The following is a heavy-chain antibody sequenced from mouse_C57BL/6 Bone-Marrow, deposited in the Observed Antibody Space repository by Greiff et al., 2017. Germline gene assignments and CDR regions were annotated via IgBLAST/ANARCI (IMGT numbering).Heavy chain of an antibody. J-gene: IGHJ4*01. Sequence: VQLQQSGAELAKPGASVKLSCKASGYTFTSYWMHWVKQRPGQGLEWIGYINPSSGYTKYNQKFKDKATLTADKSSSTAYMQLSSLTYEDSAVYYCARGNWGPYGGRYYYAMDYWGQGTSGTVSS. D-gene: IGHD1-1*01. CDR2: INPSSGYT. CDR1: GYTFTSYW. CDR3: ARGNWGPYGGRYYYAMDY. V-gene: IGHV1-7*01.